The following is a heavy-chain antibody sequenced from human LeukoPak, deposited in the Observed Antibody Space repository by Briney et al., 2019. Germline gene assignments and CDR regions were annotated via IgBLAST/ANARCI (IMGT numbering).Heavy chain of an antibody. CDR3: ARDPFDYGDSSHYFDY. CDR2: IKQDGSEK. V-gene: IGHV3-7*01. J-gene: IGHJ4*02. CDR1: GFTFSSYW. D-gene: IGHD4-17*01. Sequence: PGGCLRLACAASGFTFSSYWMSWVRQAPGKGMEWVANIKQDGSEKYYVDSVKGRFTISRDNAKNSLYLQMNSLRAEDTAVYYCARDPFDYGDSSHYFDYWGQGTLVTVSS.